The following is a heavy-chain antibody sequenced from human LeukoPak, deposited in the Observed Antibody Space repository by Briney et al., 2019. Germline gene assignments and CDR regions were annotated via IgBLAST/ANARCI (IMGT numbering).Heavy chain of an antibody. J-gene: IGHJ4*02. D-gene: IGHD2-21*02. V-gene: IGHV1-46*01. CDR2: INPSGGNT. CDR1: GYTFTSYY. Sequence: ASVKVSCKASGYTFTSYYMYWVRQAPGQGLEWMGIINPSGGNTNYAQKLQGRVTMTTDTSTSTAYMELRSLRSDDTAVYYCARSLGVVTAAGYWGQGTLVTVSS. CDR3: ARSLGVVTAAGY.